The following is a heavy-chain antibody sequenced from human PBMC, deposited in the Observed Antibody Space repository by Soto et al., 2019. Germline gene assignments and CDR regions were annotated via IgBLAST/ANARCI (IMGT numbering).Heavy chain of an antibody. CDR2: INHSGST. J-gene: IGHJ6*02. CDR1: GWSFSGYY. D-gene: IGHD3-10*01. Sequence: SETLSLTCAVYGWSFSGYYWSWIRQPPGKGLEWIGEINHSGSTNYNPSLKSRVTISVDTSKNQFSLKLSSVTAADTAVYYCARVRVLWFGGDNHYGMDVWGQGTTVTVSS. CDR3: ARVRVLWFGGDNHYGMDV. V-gene: IGHV4-34*01.